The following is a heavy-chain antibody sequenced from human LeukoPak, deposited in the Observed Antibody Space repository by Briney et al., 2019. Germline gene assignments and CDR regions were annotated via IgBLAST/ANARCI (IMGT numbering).Heavy chain of an antibody. CDR3: ARERVYSSSSYYFDY. D-gene: IGHD6-13*01. CDR2: IYYSGST. CDR1: GGSISSYY. J-gene: IGHJ4*02. V-gene: IGHV4-59*01. Sequence: PSETLSLTCTVSGGSISSYYWSWIRQPPGKGLEWIGYIYYSGSTNYNPSRKSRVTISVDTSKSQFSLKLSSVTAADTAVYYCARERVYSSSSYYFDYWGQGTLVTVSS.